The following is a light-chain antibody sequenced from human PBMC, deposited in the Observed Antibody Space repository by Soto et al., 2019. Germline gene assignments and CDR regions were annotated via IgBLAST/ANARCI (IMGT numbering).Light chain of an antibody. CDR3: QTCGTGIQV. J-gene: IGLJ2*01. CDR2: LNSDGSH. V-gene: IGLV4-69*01. CDR1: SGHSSYA. Sequence: QPVLTQSPSASASLGASVKLTCTLSSGHSSYAIAWHQQQPEKGPRFLMKLNSDGSHSKGDWIPDRFSGSSSGAERYLTISSLQSEDEADYYCQTCGTGIQVFGGGTKLTVL.